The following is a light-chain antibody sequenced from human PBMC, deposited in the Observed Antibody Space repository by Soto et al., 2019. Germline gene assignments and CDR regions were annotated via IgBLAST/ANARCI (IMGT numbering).Light chain of an antibody. CDR3: QQYNNWPRT. CDR1: QSVRSN. CDR2: GAS. V-gene: IGKV3-15*01. Sequence: ELVLTQSPATLSVSPGQRVTLSCRASQSVRSNLAWYQQKPGQSPRLLIYGASTRATGIPARFSGSGSGTEFTLTISSLQSEDFAVYYCQQYNNWPRTFGQGTRLEIK. J-gene: IGKJ5*01.